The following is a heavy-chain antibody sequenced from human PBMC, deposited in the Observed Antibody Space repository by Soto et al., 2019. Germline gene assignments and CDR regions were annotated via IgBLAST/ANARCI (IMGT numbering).Heavy chain of an antibody. J-gene: IGHJ4*02. CDR1: GGTFSSYA. Sequence: SVKVSCKASGGTFSSYAISWVRQAPGQGLEWMGGIIPIFGTANYAQKFQGRVTITADESTSTAYMELSSLRSEDTAVYYCARDSTYYYDSSGYYPAYWGQGTLITVSS. CDR3: ARDSTYYYDSSGYYPAY. D-gene: IGHD3-22*01. V-gene: IGHV1-69*13. CDR2: IIPIFGTA.